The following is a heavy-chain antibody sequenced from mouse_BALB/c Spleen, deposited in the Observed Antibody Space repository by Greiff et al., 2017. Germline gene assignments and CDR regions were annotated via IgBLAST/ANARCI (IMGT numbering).Heavy chain of an antibody. J-gene: IGHJ3*01. CDR2: ISSGGSYT. V-gene: IGHV5-6*01. CDR1: GFTFSSYG. CDR3: AREANWDKGFAY. Sequence: EVNVVESGGDLVKPGGSLKLSCAASGFTFSSYGMSWVRQTPDKRLEWVATISSGGSYTYYPDSVKGRFTISRDNAKNTLYLQMSSLKSEDTAMYYCAREANWDKGFAYWGQGTLVTVSA. D-gene: IGHD4-1*01.